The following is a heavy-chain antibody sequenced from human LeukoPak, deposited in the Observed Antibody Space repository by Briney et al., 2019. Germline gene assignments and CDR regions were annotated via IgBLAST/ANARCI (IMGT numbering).Heavy chain of an antibody. V-gene: IGHV1-69*05. CDR1: GGTFSSYA. CDR2: IIPIFGTA. CDR3: ARTPNYYDSSGYYY. Sequence: SVKVSCKASGGTFSSYAISWVRQAPGQGLEWMGGIIPIFGTANYAQKFQGRVTITTDESTSTAYMELSSLRSADTAVYYCARTPNYYDSSGYYYWGQGTLVTVSS. D-gene: IGHD3-22*01. J-gene: IGHJ4*02.